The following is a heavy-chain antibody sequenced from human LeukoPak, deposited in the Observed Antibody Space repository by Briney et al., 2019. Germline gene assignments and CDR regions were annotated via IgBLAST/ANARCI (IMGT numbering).Heavy chain of an antibody. Sequence: GGSLRLSCAASGFTFSSYGMHWVRQAPGKGLEWVAFIRYDGSNKYYADSVKGRLTISRDNAKNSLYLQMNSLRAEDTAVYYCAREECSSTSCYGRSACDYWGQGTLVTVSS. J-gene: IGHJ4*02. D-gene: IGHD2-2*01. CDR1: GFTFSSYG. CDR3: AREECSSTSCYGRSACDY. CDR2: IRYDGSNK. V-gene: IGHV3-30*02.